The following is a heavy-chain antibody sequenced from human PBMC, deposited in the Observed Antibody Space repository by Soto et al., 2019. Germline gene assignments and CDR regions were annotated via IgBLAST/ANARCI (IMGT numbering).Heavy chain of an antibody. J-gene: IGHJ4*02. CDR1: GFSLSTSGAG. V-gene: IGHV2-5*01. CDR2: ISWKDEK. Sequence: KESGPTLVKPTQTLTVTCTFSGFSLSTSGAGVGWIRQSPGKAPEWLALISWKDEKRYNPGLKSRLPITKDTSKNQVVLTMTNLDPVDTATYFCAHRYGGNYYRWYFDSWGQGTLVTVSS. D-gene: IGHD1-26*01. CDR3: AHRYGGNYYRWYFDS.